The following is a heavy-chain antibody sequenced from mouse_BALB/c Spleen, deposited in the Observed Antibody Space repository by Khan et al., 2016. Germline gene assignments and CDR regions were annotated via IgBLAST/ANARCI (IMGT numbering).Heavy chain of an antibody. D-gene: IGHD1-1*01. V-gene: IGHV14-3*02. CDR2: IDPANGNT. CDR1: GFNIKDTY. CDR3: ARGLYYYDSSYYAMDY. J-gene: IGHJ4*01. Sequence: VQLQQSGAESVKPGASVKLSCTATGFNIKDTYMYWVKQRPEQGLEWIGRIDPANGNTKYVPKFQGKATITTDTSSNTAYLQLSSLTSEDTAVYYCARGLYYYDSSYYAMDYWGQGTSVTVSS.